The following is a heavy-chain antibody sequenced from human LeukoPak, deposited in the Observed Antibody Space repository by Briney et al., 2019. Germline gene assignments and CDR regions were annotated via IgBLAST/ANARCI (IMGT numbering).Heavy chain of an antibody. CDR1: GFTVSSNY. V-gene: IGHV3-53*04. D-gene: IGHD4-17*01. Sequence: SGGSLRLSCAASGFTVSSNYMSWVRQAPGKGLEWVSVIYSGGSTYYADSVKGRSTISRHNSKNTLYLQMNSLRAEDTAVYYCARSPYGDYSFGVWGQGTTVTVSS. J-gene: IGHJ6*02. CDR2: IYSGGST. CDR3: ARSPYGDYSFGV.